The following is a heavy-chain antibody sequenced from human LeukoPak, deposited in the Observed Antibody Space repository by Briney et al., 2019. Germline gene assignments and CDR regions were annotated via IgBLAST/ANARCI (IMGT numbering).Heavy chain of an antibody. J-gene: IGHJ4*02. V-gene: IGHV3-7*01. CDR2: IKEDGSEK. CDR3: AREYYYDSSGYGSFGY. D-gene: IGHD3-22*01. CDR1: GFTFSSYA. Sequence: PGGSLRLSCAASGFTFSSYAMHWVRQAPGKGLEWVANIKEDGSEKYYVDSVKGRFTISRDSAKNSLYLQMNSLRAEDTAVYYCAREYYYDSSGYGSFGYWGQGTLVTVSS.